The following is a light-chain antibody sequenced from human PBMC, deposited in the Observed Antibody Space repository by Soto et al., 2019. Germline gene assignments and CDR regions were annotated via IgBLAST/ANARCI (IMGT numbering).Light chain of an antibody. CDR3: QKYYSYPFT. CDR2: AAS. CDR1: QGISSY. J-gene: IGKJ3*01. V-gene: IGKV1-8*01. Sequence: AIRMTQSPSSFSASTGDRVTITCRASQGISSYLAWYQQKPGKAPKLLIYAASTLQSGVPSRFSGSGSGTYSTLTISSLQSEDFATYYCQKYYSYPFTFGPGTKVDI.